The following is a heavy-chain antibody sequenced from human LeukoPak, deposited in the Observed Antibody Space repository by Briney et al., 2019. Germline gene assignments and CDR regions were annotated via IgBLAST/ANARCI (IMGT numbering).Heavy chain of an antibody. V-gene: IGHV4-34*01. CDR2: INHSGST. CDR1: GGSFSGYY. J-gene: IGHJ6*02. CDR3: ASQKRWLQYYYYYYGMDV. Sequence: SETLSLTCAVYGGSFSGYYWSWIRQPPGKGLEWIGEINHSGSTNYNPSLKSRVTISVDTSKNQFSLKLSSATAADTAVYYCASQKRWLQYYYYYYGMDVWGQGTTVTVSS. D-gene: IGHD5-24*01.